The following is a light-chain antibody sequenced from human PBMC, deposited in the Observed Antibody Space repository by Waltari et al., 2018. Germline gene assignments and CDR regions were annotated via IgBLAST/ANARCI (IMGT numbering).Light chain of an antibody. V-gene: IGLV1-40*01. CDR3: QSYDSSLSAVV. CDR2: GHS. J-gene: IGLJ2*01. CDR1: SSNIGAGYD. Sequence: QSVLTQPPSVSGAPGQRVTISCTGSSSNIGAGYDLPWYQPLPGTAPKLLIYGHSNRPSGVPDRFSGSKSGTSASLAITGLQAEDEADYYCQSYDSSLSAVVFGGGTKLTVL.